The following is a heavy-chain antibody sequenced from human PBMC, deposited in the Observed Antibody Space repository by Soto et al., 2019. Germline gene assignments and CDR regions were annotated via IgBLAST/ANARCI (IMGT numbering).Heavy chain of an antibody. CDR3: STVDDYGAPGY. Sequence: EVQLVESGGALVQPGGSLRLSCAASGFTFSNAWMRWVRQAPGKGLEWVGRIKSKSDGGTADYAAPVKGRLTISRDDSKNTLYLQMNSLKTEDTAVYYCSTVDDYGAPGYWGQGTLVTVSS. V-gene: IGHV3-15*02. D-gene: IGHD4-17*01. CDR1: GFTFSNAW. CDR2: IKSKSDGGTA. J-gene: IGHJ4*02.